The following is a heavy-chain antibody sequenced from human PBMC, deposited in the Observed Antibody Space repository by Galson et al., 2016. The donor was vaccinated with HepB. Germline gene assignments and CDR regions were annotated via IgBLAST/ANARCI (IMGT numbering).Heavy chain of an antibody. D-gene: IGHD3-3*01. CDR2: ISGYNGNT. J-gene: IGHJ6*02. Sequence: SVKVSCKASGYTFTNYGINWVRQAPGQGLEWMGWISGYNGNTNFAQKLQGRVTMTTDTSTSTAYMGLRSLRSDDTAVYYCARLKISLFGVVTDYYNGMDVWGQGTAVIVSS. V-gene: IGHV1-18*01. CDR1: GYTFTNYG. CDR3: ARLKISLFGVVTDYYNGMDV.